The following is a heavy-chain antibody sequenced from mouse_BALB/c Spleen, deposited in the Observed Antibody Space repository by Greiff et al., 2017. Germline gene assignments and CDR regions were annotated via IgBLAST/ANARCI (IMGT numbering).Heavy chain of an antibody. D-gene: IGHD2-10*01. Sequence: LVKTGASVKISCKASGYSFTGYYMHWVKQSHGKSLEWIGYISCYNGATSYNQKFKGKATFTVDTSSSTAYMQFNSLTSEDSVVYYCAREGTYYGNYYAMDYWGQGTSVTVSS. J-gene: IGHJ4*01. V-gene: IGHV1S34*01. CDR1: GYSFTGYY. CDR2: ISCYNGAT. CDR3: AREGTYYGNYYAMDY.